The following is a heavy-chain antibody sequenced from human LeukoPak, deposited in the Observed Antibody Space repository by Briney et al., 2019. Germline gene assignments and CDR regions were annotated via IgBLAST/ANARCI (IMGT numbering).Heavy chain of an antibody. D-gene: IGHD6-19*01. V-gene: IGHV4-59*01. J-gene: IGHJ4*02. CDR2: IYYSGST. CDR1: GGSIRSYY. CDR3: AREPGL. Sequence: PSETLSLTCTVSGGSIRSYYWSWIRQPPGKGLEWIGYIYYSGSTNYNPSLKSRVTISVDTSKNQFSLKLSSVTAADTAVYYCAREPGLWGQGTLVTVSS.